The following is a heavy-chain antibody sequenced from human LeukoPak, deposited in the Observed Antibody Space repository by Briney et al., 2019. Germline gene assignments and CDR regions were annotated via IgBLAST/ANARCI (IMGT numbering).Heavy chain of an antibody. CDR3: ARGGGSSGYSYGYNWFAP. CDR1: GYIFTSYA. V-gene: IGHV7-4-1*02. D-gene: IGHD5-18*01. J-gene: IGHJ5*02. CDR2: INTNTGNP. Sequence: GASVKVSCKASGYIFTSYAMNWVRQAPGQGLEWMGWINTNTGNPTYAQGFTGRFVFSLDTSVNTAYLQISSLKVDDTAVYYCARGGGSSGYSYGYNWFAPWGQGTLVTVSS.